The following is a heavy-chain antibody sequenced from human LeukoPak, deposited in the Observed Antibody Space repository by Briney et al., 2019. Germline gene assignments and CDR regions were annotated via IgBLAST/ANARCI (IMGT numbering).Heavy chain of an antibody. Sequence: APVKLSCKASGYTFTDYYMHWVRQAPGQGLEWMGWINPKSSGRNYAQKYQGRITLTRDTSISTAYMELSGLRFDDTAVYYCATWGKIWCDNWGQGTL. J-gene: IGHJ4*02. CDR2: INPKSSGR. D-gene: IGHD2-8*01. CDR1: GYTFTDYY. V-gene: IGHV1-2*02. CDR3: ATWGKIWCDN.